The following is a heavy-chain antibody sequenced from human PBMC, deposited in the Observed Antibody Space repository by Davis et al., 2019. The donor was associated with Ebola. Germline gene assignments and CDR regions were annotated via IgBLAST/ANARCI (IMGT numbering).Heavy chain of an antibody. D-gene: IGHD7-27*01. CDR1: GFTFSGSA. CDR2: IRSKANSYAT. Sequence: PGGSLRLSCAASGFTFSGSAMHWVRQASGKGLEWVGRIRSKANSYATAYAASVKGRFTISRDDSKNTAYLQMNSLKTEDTAVHYCTSRTGAFDYWGQGTLVTVSS. V-gene: IGHV3-73*01. CDR3: TSRTGAFDY. J-gene: IGHJ4*02.